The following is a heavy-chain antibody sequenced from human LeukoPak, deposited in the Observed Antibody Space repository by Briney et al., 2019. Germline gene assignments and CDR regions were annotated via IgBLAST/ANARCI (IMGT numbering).Heavy chain of an antibody. V-gene: IGHV1-46*01. CDR3: ARDFAYDSSGHNWFDP. D-gene: IGHD3-22*01. J-gene: IGHJ5*02. CDR2: INPSGGST. CDR1: GYTFTSYY. Sequence: ASVKVSCKASGYTFTSYYMHWVRQAPGQGLEWMGIINPSGGSTSYAQKFQGRVTMTRDMSTSTVYMELSSLRSEDTAVYYCARDFAYDSSGHNWFDPWGQGTLVTVSS.